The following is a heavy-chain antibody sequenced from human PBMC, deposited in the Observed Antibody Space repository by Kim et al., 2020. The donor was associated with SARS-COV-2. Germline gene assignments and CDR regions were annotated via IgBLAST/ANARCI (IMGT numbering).Heavy chain of an antibody. CDR1: GFTFSSYS. CDR3: ARGNGDYGDGWFDP. CDR2: ISSSSSTI. J-gene: IGHJ5*02. V-gene: IGHV3-48*02. D-gene: IGHD4-17*01. Sequence: GGSLRLSCAASGFTFSSYSMNWVRQAPGKGLEWVSYISSSSSTIYYADSVKGRFTISRDNAKNSLYLQMNSLRDEDTAVYYCARGNGDYGDGWFDPWGQGTLVTVSS.